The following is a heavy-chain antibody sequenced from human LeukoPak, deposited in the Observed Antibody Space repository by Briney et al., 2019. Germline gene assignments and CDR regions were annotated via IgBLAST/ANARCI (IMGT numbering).Heavy chain of an antibody. CDR1: GYTFTGYY. D-gene: IGHD2-15*01. CDR2: INPNSGGT. J-gene: IGHJ4*02. CDR3: GRGTIAVVAADLRTDQ. V-gene: IGHV1-2*02. Sequence: ASVKVSCKASGYTFTGYYMHWIRQAPGHGLEWMAWINPNSGGTNSAQKFQGRVTMTWDTSISTAYMELSSLTFDDTAVYYCGRGTIAVVAADLRTDQWGQGTLVIVSS.